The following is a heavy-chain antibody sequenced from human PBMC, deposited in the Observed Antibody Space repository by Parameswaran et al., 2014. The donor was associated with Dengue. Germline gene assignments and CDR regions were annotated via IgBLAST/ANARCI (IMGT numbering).Heavy chain of an antibody. Sequence: PGASVKVSCKASGYTFTSYDINWVRQATGQGLEWMGWMNPNSGNTGYAQKFQGRVTMTRNTSISTAYMELSSLRSEDTAVYYCAREGYSSNNFDYWGQGTLVTVSS. CDR2: MNPNSGNT. D-gene: IGHD6-13*01. CDR3: AREGYSSNNFDY. J-gene: IGHJ4*02. CDR1: GYTFTSYD. V-gene: IGHV1-8*01.